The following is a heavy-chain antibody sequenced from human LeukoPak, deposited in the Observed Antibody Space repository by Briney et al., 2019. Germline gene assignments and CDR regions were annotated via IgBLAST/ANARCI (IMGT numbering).Heavy chain of an antibody. V-gene: IGHV1-18*01. J-gene: IGHJ5*02. CDR1: GYTFTSYG. D-gene: IGHD3-22*01. CDR3: ARDEARYSSGYYPNWFDP. Sequence: ASVKVSCKASGYTFTSYGISWVRQAPGQGLEWMGCICGYNGYTHYANNHQGRVTMTTDTSTSTAYMELRSLRSDDTAVYYCARDEARYSSGYYPNWFDPWGQGTLVTVSS. CDR2: ICGYNGYT.